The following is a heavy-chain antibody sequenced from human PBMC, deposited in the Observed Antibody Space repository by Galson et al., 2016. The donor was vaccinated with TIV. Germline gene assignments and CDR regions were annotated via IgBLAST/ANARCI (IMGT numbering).Heavy chain of an antibody. V-gene: IGHV3-23*01. CDR2: ISNGRT. CDR3: VRDLEERYRDSRGGFYGLDV. J-gene: IGHJ6*02. Sequence: SLRLSCAASGFTFRSFAMTWVRQAPGMAPEWVATISNGRTYYVDSVKGLFTISRDNPRNTVFLQMNSLRAGDTATYYCVRDLEERYRDSRGGFYGLDVWGHGTTVIVSS. D-gene: IGHD3-16*02. CDR1: GFTFRSFA.